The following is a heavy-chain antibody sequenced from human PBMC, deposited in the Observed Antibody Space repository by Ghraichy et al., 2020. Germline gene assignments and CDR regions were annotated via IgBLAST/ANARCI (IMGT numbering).Heavy chain of an antibody. V-gene: IGHV4-59*01. Sequence: SETLSLTCTVSGGSISSYYWSWIRQPPGKGLEWIGYIYYSGSTNYNPSLKSRVTISVDTSKNQFSLKLSSVTAADTAVYYCAREGPANPIWELLTGRGWFDPLGPGNPGHRLL. CDR3: AREGPANPIWELLTGRGWFDP. J-gene: IGHJ5*02. CDR2: IYYSGST. D-gene: IGHD1-26*01. CDR1: GGSISSYY.